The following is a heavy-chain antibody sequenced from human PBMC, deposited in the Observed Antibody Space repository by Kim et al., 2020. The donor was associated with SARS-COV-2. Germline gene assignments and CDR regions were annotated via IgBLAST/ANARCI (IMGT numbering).Heavy chain of an antibody. CDR2: IYYSGST. CDR3: ARVASTSHYAEADY. CDR1: GGSISSYY. Sequence: SETLSLTCTVSGGSISSYYWSWIRQPPGKGLEWIGYIYYSGSTNYNPSLKSRVTISVDTSKNQFSLKLSSVTAADTAVYYCARVASTSHYAEADYWGQGTLVTVSS. J-gene: IGHJ4*02. D-gene: IGHD2-2*01. V-gene: IGHV4-59*13.